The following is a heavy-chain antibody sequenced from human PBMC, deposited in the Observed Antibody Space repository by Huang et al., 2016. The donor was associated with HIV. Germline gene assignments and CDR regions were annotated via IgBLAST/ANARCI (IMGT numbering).Heavy chain of an antibody. V-gene: IGHV3-30*02. J-gene: IGHJ4*02. CDR1: GFTFGSFG. D-gene: IGHD3-3*01. CDR3: AKDLTYTFGRHFDY. Sequence: QVQLVESGGGVVQPGGSLRLSCTGSGFTFGSFGMHWVRQGPGKGLEWVAFIRYDGNNYYYADSVRGRFTISRDNSKDTLYLQMNRLRPDDSAVYYCAKDLTYTFGRHFDYWGRGTLVTVSS. CDR2: IRYDGNNY.